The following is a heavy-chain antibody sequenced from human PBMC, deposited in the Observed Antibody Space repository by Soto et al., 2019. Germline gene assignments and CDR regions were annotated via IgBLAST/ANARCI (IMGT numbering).Heavy chain of an antibody. CDR2: IIPIFGTA. Sequence: QVQLVPSGAEVKKPGSSVKVSCKASGGTFSSYAISWVRQAPGQGLEWMGGIIPIFGTANYAQKFQGRVTITADKSTSTAYMELSSLRSEDTAVYYCARVPTTVTTYGDYYYGMDVWGQGTTVTVSS. CDR1: GGTFSSYA. J-gene: IGHJ6*02. V-gene: IGHV1-69*06. CDR3: ARVPTTVTTYGDYYYGMDV. D-gene: IGHD4-17*01.